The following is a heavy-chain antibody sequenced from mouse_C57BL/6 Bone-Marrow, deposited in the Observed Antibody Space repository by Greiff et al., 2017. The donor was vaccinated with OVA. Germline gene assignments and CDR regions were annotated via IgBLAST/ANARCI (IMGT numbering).Heavy chain of an antibody. V-gene: IGHV1-64*01. D-gene: IGHD5-1*01. CDR2: IHPNSGST. CDR3: AREESTLFYYAMDY. Sequence: QVQLQQPGAELVKPGASVKLSCKASGYTFTSYWMHWVKQRPGQGLEWIGMIHPNSGSTNYNEKFKSKATLTVDKSSSTAYMHLSSLTSEDSAVYHCAREESTLFYYAMDYWGQGTSVTVSS. CDR1: GYTFTSYW. J-gene: IGHJ4*01.